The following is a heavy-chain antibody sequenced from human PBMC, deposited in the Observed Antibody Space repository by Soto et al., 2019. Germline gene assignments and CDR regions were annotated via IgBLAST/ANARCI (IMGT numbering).Heavy chain of an antibody. V-gene: IGHV5-51*01. CDR3: ARQISHSCDF. D-gene: IGHD4-4*01. J-gene: IGHJ4*01. CDR2: NKPGPPDI. CDR1: RYTFGSSW. Sequence: ESLNISCDAVRYTFGSSWIRWVRQMPGNGLEWIGINKPGPPDIRSSPVVRGHVTISADEGARTAYLQWYILKAWDTGMYYCARQISHSCDFWGQGTLVTVSS.